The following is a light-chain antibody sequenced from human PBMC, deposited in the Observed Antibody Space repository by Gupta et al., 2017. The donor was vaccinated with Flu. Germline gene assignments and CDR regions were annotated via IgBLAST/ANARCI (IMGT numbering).Light chain of an antibody. V-gene: IGLV1-51*01. CDR1: GSNIGNNY. Sequence: QSVLTQPPSVSAAPGQKVTISCSGSGSNIGNNYVSWYQQFPGAAPKLLIYDNDKRPSGIPDRFSGSKFGTSATLGITGLQTGDEADYYCATWDSSRPAGVFGGGTKLTVL. J-gene: IGLJ2*01. CDR3: ATWDSSRPAGV. CDR2: DND.